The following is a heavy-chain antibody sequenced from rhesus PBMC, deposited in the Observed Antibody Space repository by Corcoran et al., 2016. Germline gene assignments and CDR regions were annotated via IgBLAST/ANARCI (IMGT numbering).Heavy chain of an antibody. CDR2: IKNRGST. CDR1: GYSISSGYD. CDR3: ARRDF. J-gene: IGHJ5-2*01. Sequence: QVQLQESGPGLVKPSETLSLTCAVSGYSISSGYDWGWIRQPPGKGLEYIGYIKNRGSTYYNPSLKSRVTISKDTSKNQFSLKLSSVTAADTAVYYCARRDFWGQGVLVTVSS. V-gene: IGHV4-99*01.